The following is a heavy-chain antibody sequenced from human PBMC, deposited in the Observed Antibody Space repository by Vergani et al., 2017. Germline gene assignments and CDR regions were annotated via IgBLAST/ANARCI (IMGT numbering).Heavy chain of an antibody. CDR3: ARVHPGGSYSYYYYYMDV. CDR1: DFISNGHY. V-gene: IGHV4-38-2*01. D-gene: IGHD1-26*01. J-gene: IGHJ6*03. CDR2: INHSGST. Sequence: QVQLQESGPGLVKPSETLSLICDVFDFISNGHYWGWIRQPPGKGLEWIGEINHSGSTNYNPSLKSRVTISVDTSKNQFSLKLSSVTAADTAVYYCARVHPGGSYSYYYYYMDVWGKGTTVTVSS.